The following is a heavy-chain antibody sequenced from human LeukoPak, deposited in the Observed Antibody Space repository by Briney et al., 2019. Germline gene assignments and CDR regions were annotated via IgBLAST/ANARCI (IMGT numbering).Heavy chain of an antibody. J-gene: IGHJ4*02. CDR3: ATRWGYFDY. CDR2: ITSSGNTI. Sequence: GGSLRLSCAASGFTFSDYYMSWIRQAPGKGLEWISYITSSGNTIYYADSVKGRFTIPRDNAKNSLYLQMNSLRAEDTAVYYCATRWGYFDYWGQGTLVTVSS. CDR1: GFTFSDYY. D-gene: IGHD3-16*01. V-gene: IGHV3-11*04.